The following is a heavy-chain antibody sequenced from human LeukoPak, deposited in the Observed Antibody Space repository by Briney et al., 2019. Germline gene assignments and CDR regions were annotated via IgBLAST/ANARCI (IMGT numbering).Heavy chain of an antibody. J-gene: IGHJ6*03. V-gene: IGHV4-59*02. CDR3: ARIGGDFYYYYYYYMDV. D-gene: IGHD2-21*02. CDR1: GGSVTSYY. Sequence: SETLSLTCTVSGGSVTSYYWSWIRQSPGKGLEWIGYVYYSGTTNYNPSLKSRVTISVDTSKNQFSLKLSSVTAADTAVYYCARIGGDFYYYYYYYMDVWGKGTTVTISS. CDR2: VYYSGTT.